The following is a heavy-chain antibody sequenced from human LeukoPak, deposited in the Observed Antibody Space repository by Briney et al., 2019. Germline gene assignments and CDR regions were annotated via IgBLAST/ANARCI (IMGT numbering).Heavy chain of an antibody. Sequence: ASVKVSCKASGGTFSSYAISWVRQAPGQGLEWMGGIIPIFGTANYAQKFQGRVTITADESTSTAYMELSSLRSEDTAVYYCASDILTGYSSSFDYWGQGTLVTVSS. CDR2: IIPIFGTA. CDR1: GGTFSSYA. CDR3: ASDILTGYSSSFDY. J-gene: IGHJ4*02. V-gene: IGHV1-69*01. D-gene: IGHD3-9*01.